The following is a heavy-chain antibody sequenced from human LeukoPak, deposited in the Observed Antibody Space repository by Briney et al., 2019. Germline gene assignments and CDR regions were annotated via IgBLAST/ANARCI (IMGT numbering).Heavy chain of an antibody. CDR3: ARDLYGDYEN. V-gene: IGHV4-39*07. CDR1: GGSISSSSYY. D-gene: IGHD4-17*01. CDR2: IYYSGST. J-gene: IGHJ4*02. Sequence: SETLSLTCTVSGGSISSSSYYWGWIRQPPGKGLEWIGSIYYSGSTYYNPSLKSRVTISVDTSKNQFSLKLSSVTAADTAVYYCARDLYGDYENWGQGTLVTVSS.